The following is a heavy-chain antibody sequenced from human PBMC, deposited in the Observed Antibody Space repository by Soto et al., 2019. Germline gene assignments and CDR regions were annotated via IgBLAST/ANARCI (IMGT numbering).Heavy chain of an antibody. Sequence: QVRLAQSGAEVRRPGSSVRVSCKASGATVSDYGITWVRKVPRQGLEWVGAILPMYRKTNYAQKLQGRVMIIADKSPDTVYLELSRLRSDDTATYFCARVVQLGSNYAMDVWGQGTTVVVSS. CDR2: ILPMYRKT. CDR1: GATVSDYG. J-gene: IGHJ6*02. CDR3: ARVVQLGSNYAMDV. D-gene: IGHD1-1*01. V-gene: IGHV1-69*06.